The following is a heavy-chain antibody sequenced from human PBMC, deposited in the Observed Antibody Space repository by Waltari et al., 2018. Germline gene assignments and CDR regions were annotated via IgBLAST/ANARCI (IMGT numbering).Heavy chain of an antibody. CDR1: GGSISSYY. CDR3: ASLQEIGTWTIDY. V-gene: IGHV4-59*01. J-gene: IGHJ4*02. Sequence: QVQLQESGPGLVKPSETLSLTCTVSGGSISSYYWSWIRQPPGKGLEWIGYIYYSGSTNYNPSLKSRVTISVDTSKNQFSLKLSSVTAADTAVYYCASLQEIGTWTIDYWGQGTLVIVSS. CDR2: IYYSGST. D-gene: IGHD1-1*01.